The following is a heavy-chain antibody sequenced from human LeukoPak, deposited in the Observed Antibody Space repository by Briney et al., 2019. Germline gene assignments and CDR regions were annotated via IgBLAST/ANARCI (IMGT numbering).Heavy chain of an antibody. J-gene: IGHJ5*02. CDR3: ARSPLWEPGNWFDP. V-gene: IGHV5-51*01. D-gene: IGHD1-26*01. CDR2: IYPSDLDI. Sequence: GESLKISCEGSGYFFNSYWIAWVRQMPGKGLEWMGIIYPSDLDIRYSPSFQGQVTMSVDKSNSIAYLQWNSLKASDTGMYYCARSPLWEPGNWFDPWGQGTLVTVSS. CDR1: GYFFNSYW.